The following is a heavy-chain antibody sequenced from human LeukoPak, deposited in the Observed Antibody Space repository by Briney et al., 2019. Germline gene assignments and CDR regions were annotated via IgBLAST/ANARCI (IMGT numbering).Heavy chain of an antibody. V-gene: IGHV6-1*01. CDR2: TYYRSKWYN. J-gene: IGHJ5*02. Sequence: SQTLSLTCAISGDSVSSNSAAWNWIRQSPSRGLEWLGRTYYRSKWYNDCAVSVKSRITINPDTSKNQFSLQLNSVTPEDTAVYYCARDHSASDSSGWYEDGNWFDPWGQGTLVTVSS. CDR1: GDSVSSNSAA. CDR3: ARDHSASDSSGWYEDGNWFDP. D-gene: IGHD6-19*01.